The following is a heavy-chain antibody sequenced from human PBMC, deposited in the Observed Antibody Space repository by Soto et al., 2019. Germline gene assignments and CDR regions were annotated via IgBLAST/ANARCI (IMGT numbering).Heavy chain of an antibody. D-gene: IGHD3-9*01. Sequence: QVQLQESGPGLVKPSETLSLTCTVSGGSVSSGSYYWSWIRQPPGKGLEWIGYIYYSGSTNYNPSLKSRVTISVDTSKNQFSLKLSSVAAADTAVYYCARASALRYFDWSPHDAFGIWGQGTMVTVSS. J-gene: IGHJ3*02. CDR1: GGSVSSGSYY. CDR3: ARASALRYFDWSPHDAFGI. CDR2: IYYSGST. V-gene: IGHV4-61*01.